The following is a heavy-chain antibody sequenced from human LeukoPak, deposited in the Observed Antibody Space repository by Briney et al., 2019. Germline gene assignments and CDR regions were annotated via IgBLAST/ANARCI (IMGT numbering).Heavy chain of an antibody. J-gene: IGHJ5*02. V-gene: IGHV1-46*01. CDR1: GYTFTGYY. CDR3: ARETVVPAVMRGIFDP. CDR2: IDPSGGTT. Sequence: GASVKVSCKASGYTFTGYYMHWVRQAPGQGLEWMGIIDPSGGTTNYAQKFQGRVTMTRDTSTSTVYMELSSLRSEDTAVYYCARETVVPAVMRGIFDPWGQGTLVTVSS. D-gene: IGHD2-2*01.